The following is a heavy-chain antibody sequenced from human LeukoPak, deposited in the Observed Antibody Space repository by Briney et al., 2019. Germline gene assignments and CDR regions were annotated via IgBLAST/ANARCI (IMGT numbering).Heavy chain of an antibody. D-gene: IGHD2-15*01. CDR1: GFTFSSYA. J-gene: IGHJ6*04. V-gene: IGHV3-30*04. Sequence: PGGSLRLSCAASGFTFSSYAMHWVRQAPGKGLEWMAVISYDGSKKYYADSVKGRFTISRDNSKNTLYLEMNSLRAEDTAVYYCAREPGYCSGGSCYSVIYYYGMDVCGKGTTVTVSS. CDR3: AREPGYCSGGSCYSVIYYYGMDV. CDR2: ISYDGSKK.